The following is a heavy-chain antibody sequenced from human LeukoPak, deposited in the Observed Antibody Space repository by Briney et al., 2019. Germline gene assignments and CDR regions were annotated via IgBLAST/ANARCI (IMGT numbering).Heavy chain of an antibody. J-gene: IGHJ6*03. CDR2: IYYTGST. CDR3: TRGSIAYYYMDV. D-gene: IGHD3-22*01. V-gene: IGHV4-59*01. Sequence: SETLSLTCTVSGGSISSYYWTWIRQPPGKGLEWIGNIYYTGSTNYNPSLKSRVTISVDTSKNQFSLKLSSVTAADTAVYYCTRGSIAYYYMDVWGKGTTVTISS. CDR1: GGSISSYY.